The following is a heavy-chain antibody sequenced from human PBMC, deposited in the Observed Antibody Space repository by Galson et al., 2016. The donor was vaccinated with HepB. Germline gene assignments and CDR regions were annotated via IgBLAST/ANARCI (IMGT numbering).Heavy chain of an antibody. J-gene: IGHJ4*02. CDR1: GFAFSRYG. CDR3: ARQVLYGDPYSDY. Sequence: SLRLSCAGSGFAFSRYGFHWVRQAPGKGLEWVAFMSYDGNDKYYADSVKGRFTVSRDDSKNTFFLQLNSLSIEDTAVYYCARQVLYGDPYSDYGGQGTLVTVSS. CDR2: MSYDGNDK. V-gene: IGHV3-30*03. D-gene: IGHD2-21*02.